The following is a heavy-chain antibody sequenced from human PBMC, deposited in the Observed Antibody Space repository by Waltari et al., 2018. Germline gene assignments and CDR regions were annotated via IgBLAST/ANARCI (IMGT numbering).Heavy chain of an antibody. CDR3: TRGSRGWNGMDV. J-gene: IGHJ6*02. CDR2: ISPDGRGT. Sequence: EVQLEESVGGLVQPGGSLSLSCVASGVTLGEHFMPWARQVPGQGLVWVSEISPDGRGTNHAESVKGRFTTSRDNANNMLYLHMTSLRVEDTSVYFCTRGSRGWNGMDVWGQGTTVTVSS. CDR1: GVTLGEHF. D-gene: IGHD6-19*01. V-gene: IGHV3-74*01.